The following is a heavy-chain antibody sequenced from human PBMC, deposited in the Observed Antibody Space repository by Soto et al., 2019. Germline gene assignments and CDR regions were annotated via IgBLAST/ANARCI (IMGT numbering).Heavy chain of an antibody. CDR2: INSDGSST. CDR3: ARVVVGGSGWRTAYYYYMDV. J-gene: IGHJ6*03. Sequence: GGSLRLSCAASGFTFSSYWMHWVRQAPGKGLVWVSRINSDGSSTSYADSVKGRFTISRDNAKNTLYLQMNSLRAEDTAVYYCARVVVGGSGWRTAYYYYMDVWGKGTTVTVSS. D-gene: IGHD6-19*01. CDR1: GFTFSSYW. V-gene: IGHV3-74*01.